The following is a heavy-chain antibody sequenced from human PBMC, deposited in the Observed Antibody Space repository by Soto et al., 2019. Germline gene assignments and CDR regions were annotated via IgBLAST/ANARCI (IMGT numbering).Heavy chain of an antibody. Sequence: QVQLQQWGAGLLKPSETLSLTCAVYGGSFSGYYWSWIRQPPGKGLEWIGEISHSGGTNYNPSLKSRVTISVDTSKNQFSLKLNSVTAADTAVYYCARGRNRYSSSWYVDWGQGTLVTVSS. CDR2: ISHSGGT. CDR3: ARGRNRYSSSWYVD. D-gene: IGHD6-13*01. V-gene: IGHV4-34*01. J-gene: IGHJ4*02. CDR1: GGSFSGYY.